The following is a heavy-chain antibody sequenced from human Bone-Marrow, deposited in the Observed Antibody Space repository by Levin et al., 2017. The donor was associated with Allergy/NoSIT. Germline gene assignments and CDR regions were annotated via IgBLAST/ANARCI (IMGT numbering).Heavy chain of an antibody. J-gene: IGHJ4*02. V-gene: IGHV3-23*01. CDR3: AKGMELWDLIAVGPPFDD. CDR1: GFTFSNYA. CDR2: ISGGGGRT. Sequence: GESLKISCTASGFTFSNYAMNWVRQAPGKGLEWVSSISGGGGRTDYADSVKGRCTISRDSSTNTVDLQMNSLRVEDTAVYYCAKGMELWDLIAVGPPFDDWGQGTLVAVFS. D-gene: IGHD6-19*01.